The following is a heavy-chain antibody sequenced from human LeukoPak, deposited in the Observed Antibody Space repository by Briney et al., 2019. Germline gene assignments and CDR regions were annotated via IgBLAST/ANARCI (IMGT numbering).Heavy chain of an antibody. CDR2: IKPDGSGK. CDR3: ARENFEY. Sequence: GGSLRLSCAASGFTFSNYWMNWVRQAPGKGLEWVANIKPDGSGKYYVDSVKGRFTISRDNAKDSLYLQINSLRAEDTAVYYCARENFEYWGQGALVTVSS. J-gene: IGHJ4*02. CDR1: GFTFSNYW. V-gene: IGHV3-7*04.